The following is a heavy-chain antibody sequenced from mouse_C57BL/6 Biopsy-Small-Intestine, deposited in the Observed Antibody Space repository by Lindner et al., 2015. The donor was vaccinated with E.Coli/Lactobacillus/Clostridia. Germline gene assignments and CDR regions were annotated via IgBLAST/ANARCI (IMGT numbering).Heavy chain of an antibody. CDR2: IYPGGGYT. Sequence: VQLQESGAELVRPGTSVKMSCKASGYTFTNYWIGWAKQRPGHGLEWIGDIYPGGGYTNYNEKFKGKVTLTADKSSSTAYMQFSSLTSEDSAIYYCARRGYGSSRDYWGQGTTLTVSS. J-gene: IGHJ2*01. V-gene: IGHV1-63*01. CDR3: ARRGYGSSRDY. D-gene: IGHD1-1*01. CDR1: GYTFTNYW.